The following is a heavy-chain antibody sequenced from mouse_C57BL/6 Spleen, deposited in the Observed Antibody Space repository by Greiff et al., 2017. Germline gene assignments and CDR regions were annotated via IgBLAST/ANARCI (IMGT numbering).Heavy chain of an antibody. Sequence: QVQLQQPGAELVKPGASVKMSCKASGYTFTSYWITWVKQRPGQGLEWIGDIYPGSGSTNYNEKFKSKATLTIDTASSTAYMQLSILTSEDSAVYYCALITTLVASSFDYWGQGTTLTVSS. J-gene: IGHJ2*01. D-gene: IGHD1-1*01. CDR3: ALITTLVASSFDY. V-gene: IGHV1-55*01. CDR1: GYTFTSYW. CDR2: IYPGSGST.